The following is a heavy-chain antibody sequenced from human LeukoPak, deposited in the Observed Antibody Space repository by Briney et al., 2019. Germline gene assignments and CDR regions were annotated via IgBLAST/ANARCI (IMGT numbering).Heavy chain of an antibody. J-gene: IGHJ6*02. V-gene: IGHV5-51*01. CDR3: ARKSTGMDV. Sequence: GESLKISCKGSGYCFTTYWIAWARQMPGKGLEWLGIIYPGDSDTRYSPSFQGQVTISADKSISTAYLQWSSLKASDSAIYYCARKSTGMDVWGQGATVTVSS. D-gene: IGHD2-2*01. CDR2: IYPGDSDT. CDR1: GYCFTTYW.